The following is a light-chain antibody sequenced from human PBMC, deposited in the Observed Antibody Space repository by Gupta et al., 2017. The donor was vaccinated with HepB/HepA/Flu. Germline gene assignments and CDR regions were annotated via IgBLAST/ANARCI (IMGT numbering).Light chain of an antibody. V-gene: IGLV2-23*02. CDR1: SSDVGSYNL. CDR3: CSYAGRSTGEVV. J-gene: IGLJ2*01. CDR2: EVN. Sequence: SALTQPASVPGSPGQSITIPCTGTSSDVGSYNLVSWYQQHPGKAPKLMIYEVNKRPSGAANRFSGSKSGNTAALTITGLQAEDEADYYCCSYAGRSTGEVVFGGGTKLTVL.